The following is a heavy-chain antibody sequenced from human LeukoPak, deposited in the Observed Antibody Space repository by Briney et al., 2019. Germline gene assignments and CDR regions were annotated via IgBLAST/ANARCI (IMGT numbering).Heavy chain of an antibody. D-gene: IGHD2-2*01. J-gene: IGHJ6*02. CDR2: ISYDGSNK. V-gene: IGHV3-30-3*01. Sequence: PGRSLRLSCAASGFTFSSYAMHWVRQAPGKGLEWVAVISYDGSNKYYADSVKGRFTISRDNSKNTLYLQMNSLRAEDTAVYYCARRLDAPPYYYGMDVWGQGTTVTVSS. CDR1: GFTFSSYA. CDR3: ARRLDAPPYYYGMDV.